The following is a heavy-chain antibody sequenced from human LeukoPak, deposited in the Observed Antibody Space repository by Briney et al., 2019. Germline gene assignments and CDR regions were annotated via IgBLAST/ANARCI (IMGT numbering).Heavy chain of an antibody. CDR3: ARDKGDYHTSGSLFVF. J-gene: IGHJ4*02. D-gene: IGHD3-22*01. V-gene: IGHV3-21*04. CDR1: GFTFGSYS. CDR2: ISSSSSYI. Sequence: GGSLRLSCAASGFTFGSYSMNWVRQAPGKGLEWVSSISSSSSYIYYADSVKGRFTISRDNAKNSLFLQMNSLRAEDTAVYYCARDKGDYHTSGSLFVFGGQGALVTVSS.